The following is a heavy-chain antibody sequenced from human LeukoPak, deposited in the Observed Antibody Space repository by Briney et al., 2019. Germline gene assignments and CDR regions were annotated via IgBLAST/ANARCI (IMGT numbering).Heavy chain of an antibody. J-gene: IGHJ4*02. Sequence: PPQTLSLTYTVSGGSINYGGYYWSWVRQHPGKGLEWIGYIYYSGNTYYNPSLKSRVTISIDTSKNQFSLRLNSVTAADTAVYYCARRLTGLDYWGQGTLVTVSP. V-gene: IGHV4-31*03. CDR1: GGSINYGGYY. CDR2: IYYSGNT. D-gene: IGHD7-27*01. CDR3: ARRLTGLDY.